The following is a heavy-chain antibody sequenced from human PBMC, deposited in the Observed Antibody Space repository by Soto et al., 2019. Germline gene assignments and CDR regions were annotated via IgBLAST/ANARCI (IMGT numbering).Heavy chain of an antibody. Sequence: PSETLSLTCTVSGGSLSSGDYYWSWIRQPPGKGLEWIGYIYHSGSTYYNPSLKSRVTMSVDRSKNQFSLKLSSVTAADTAVYYCASADPNGPWFDPWGQGTLVTVSS. V-gene: IGHV4-30-2*01. J-gene: IGHJ5*02. CDR1: GGSLSSGDYY. D-gene: IGHD4-17*01. CDR2: IYHSGST. CDR3: ASADPNGPWFDP.